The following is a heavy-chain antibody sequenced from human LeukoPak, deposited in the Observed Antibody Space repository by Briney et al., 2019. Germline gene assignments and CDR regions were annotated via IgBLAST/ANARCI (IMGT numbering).Heavy chain of an antibody. CDR3: ASNCGGDCSPGYYFDY. J-gene: IGHJ4*02. D-gene: IGHD2-21*02. V-gene: IGHV4-4*02. CDR2: IYYSGST. Sequence: SETLSLTCAVSGGSISSSNWWSWVRQPPGKGLEWIGSIYYSGSTYYNPSLKSRVTISVDTSKNQFSLKLSSVTAADTAVYYCASNCGGDCSPGYYFDYWGQGTLVTVSS. CDR1: GGSISSSNW.